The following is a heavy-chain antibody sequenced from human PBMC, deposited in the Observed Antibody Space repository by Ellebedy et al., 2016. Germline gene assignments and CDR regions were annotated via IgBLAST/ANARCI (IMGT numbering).Heavy chain of an antibody. V-gene: IGHV4-38-2*02. Sequence: SETLSLTXTVSGYSISSGYYWGWIRQPPGKGLEWIGSIYHSGNTYYNPSLKSRVTISVDTSKNQFSLKLSSVTAADTAVYYCARDWDYDYVWGGAAFDYWGQGTLVTVSS. D-gene: IGHD3-16*01. CDR3: ARDWDYDYVWGGAAFDY. CDR2: IYHSGNT. CDR1: GYSISSGYY. J-gene: IGHJ4*02.